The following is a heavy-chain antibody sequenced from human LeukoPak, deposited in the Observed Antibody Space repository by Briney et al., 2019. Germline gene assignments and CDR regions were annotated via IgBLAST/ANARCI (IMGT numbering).Heavy chain of an antibody. Sequence: SETLSLTCTVSGDSIDSYYWSWIRQPPGKGLEWIGSIYYSGSTYYNPSLKSRVTISVDTSKNQFSLKLSSVTAADTAVYYCARYGGLAYYYDSSGYSVPAFDIWGQGTMVTVSS. CDR1: GDSIDSYY. J-gene: IGHJ3*02. CDR3: ARYGGLAYYYDSSGYSVPAFDI. D-gene: IGHD3-22*01. V-gene: IGHV4-39*01. CDR2: IYYSGST.